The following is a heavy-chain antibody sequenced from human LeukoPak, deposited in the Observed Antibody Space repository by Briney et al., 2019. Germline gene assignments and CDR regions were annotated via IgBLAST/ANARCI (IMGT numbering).Heavy chain of an antibody. V-gene: IGHV3-7*01. CDR2: IKEDGSEK. CDR1: GFTFSSYW. Sequence: GGSLRLSCAASGFTFSSYWMSWVRQAPGKGLEWAANIKEDGSEKYYVDSVKGRFTISRDNAKNSLYLQMNSLRAEDPAVYYCARRYCGGDCHSPYFDYWGQGTLVTVSS. J-gene: IGHJ4*02. D-gene: IGHD2-21*02. CDR3: ARRYCGGDCHSPYFDY.